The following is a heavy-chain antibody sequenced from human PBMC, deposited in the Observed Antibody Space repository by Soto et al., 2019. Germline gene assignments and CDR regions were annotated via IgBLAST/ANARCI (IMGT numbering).Heavy chain of an antibody. CDR2: INPILSMS. D-gene: IGHD3-10*01. CDR1: GDTFSFYT. J-gene: IGHJ4*02. Sequence: QVQLVQSGAEVKKPGSSVKVSCKASGDTFSFYTINWVRQASGLGLEWVGRINPILSMSNYAQKFQGRVTMTADKSTSTAYMELRSLRSEDMAMYYCATSYGSGYRAFDYWGQGALVTVSS. V-gene: IGHV1-69*02. CDR3: ATSYGSGYRAFDY.